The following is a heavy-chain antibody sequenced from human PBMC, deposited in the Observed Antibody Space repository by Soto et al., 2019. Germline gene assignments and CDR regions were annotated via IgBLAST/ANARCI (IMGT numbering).Heavy chain of an antibody. J-gene: IGHJ4*02. Sequence: QITLKESGPTLVKPTETLTLTCSFSGFSLSASEVGVGWIRQPPGKALEWLAIIYWDDDKRYSPPLKSRLTVSKDTSKNQVVLTMTNMDAVDAGTYYCARIKDLYLTIDYWGQGSLVTVSS. CDR2: IYWDDDK. CDR3: ARIKDLYLTIDY. V-gene: IGHV2-5*02. CDR1: GFSLSASEVG. D-gene: IGHD3-3*01.